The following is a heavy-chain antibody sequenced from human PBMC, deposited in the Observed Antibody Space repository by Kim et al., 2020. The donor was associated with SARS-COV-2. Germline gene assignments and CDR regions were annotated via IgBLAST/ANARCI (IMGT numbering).Heavy chain of an antibody. CDR1: GGSISSYY. Sequence: SETLSLTCTVSGGSISSYYWSWIRQPPGKGLEWLGYIYYSGSTSYNPSLKSRVTISSDTSGNQFSLKLSSVTAADTAVYYCAREGYYDSSGYYHHDAFDILGQGTVVTVSS. D-gene: IGHD3-22*01. J-gene: IGHJ3*02. CDR2: IYYSGST. V-gene: IGHV4-59*01. CDR3: AREGYYDSSGYYHHDAFDI.